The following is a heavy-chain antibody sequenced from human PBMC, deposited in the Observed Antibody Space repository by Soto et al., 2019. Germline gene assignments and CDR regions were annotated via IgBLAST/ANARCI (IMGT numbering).Heavy chain of an antibody. V-gene: IGHV4-34*01. CDR1: GGSFSGYY. J-gene: IGHJ5*02. CDR2: INHSGST. D-gene: IGHD6-19*01. Sequence: SETLSLTCAVYGGSFSGYYWSWIRQPPGKGLEWTGEINHSGSTNYNPSLKSRVTISVDTSKNQFSLKLSSVTAADTAVYYCARGYAPTGYSSGWPVGRNWFDPWGQGTLVTVSS. CDR3: ARGYAPTGYSSGWPVGRNWFDP.